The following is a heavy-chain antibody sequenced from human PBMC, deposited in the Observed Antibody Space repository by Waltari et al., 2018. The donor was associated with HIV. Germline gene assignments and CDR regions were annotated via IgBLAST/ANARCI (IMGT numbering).Heavy chain of an antibody. CDR3: ARRGTSSESPHKWYFDV. J-gene: IGHJ2*01. Sequence: LVQSGGGVVEPWASLTLSCGARGLVLRESDLALVRQVPGQRPEWISTIRTLSDKFYRDSVKGRFTISRNNADNCYYLQIRTVRDDDTAIYYGARRGTSSESPHKWYFDVWSQGTLVSVLS. D-gene: IGHD3-16*01. CDR1: GLVLRESD. V-gene: IGHV3-13*01. CDR2: IRTLSDK.